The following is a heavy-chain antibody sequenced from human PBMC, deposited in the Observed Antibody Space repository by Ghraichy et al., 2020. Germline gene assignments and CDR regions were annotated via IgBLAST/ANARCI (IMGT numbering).Heavy chain of an antibody. J-gene: IGHJ6*02. CDR1: GFTFSSYW. CDR2: IKQDGSEK. CDR3: AREKSSSSWPYYYGMDV. Sequence: GESLNISCAASGFTFSSYWMSWVRQAPGKGLEWVANIKQDGSEKYYVDSVKGRFTISRDNAKNSLYLQMNSLRAEDTAVYYCAREKSSSSWPYYYGMDVWGQGTTVTVSS. D-gene: IGHD6-6*01. V-gene: IGHV3-7*01.